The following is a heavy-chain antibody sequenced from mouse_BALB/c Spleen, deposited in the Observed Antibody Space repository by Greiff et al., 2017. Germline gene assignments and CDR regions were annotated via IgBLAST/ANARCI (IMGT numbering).Heavy chain of an antibody. J-gene: IGHJ2*01. CDR1: GFTFSSYA. CDR2: ISSGGST. Sequence: EVQVVESGGGLVKPGGSLKFSCAASGFTFSSYAMSWVRQTPEKGLEWVASISSGGSTYYPDSVKGRFTISRDNARNILYLQMRSLRSEDTAMYYCARGHTTADYWGQGTTLTVSS. CDR3: ARGHTTADY. D-gene: IGHD1-2*01. V-gene: IGHV5-6-5*01.